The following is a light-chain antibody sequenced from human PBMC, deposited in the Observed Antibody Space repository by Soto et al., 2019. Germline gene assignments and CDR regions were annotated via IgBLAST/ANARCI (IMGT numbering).Light chain of an antibody. J-gene: IGLJ2*01. CDR1: SSNIGGYY. CDR2: DSV. CDR3: GTWDSSLSTVV. Sequence: QSVLTQPPSVSAAPGQKVTISCSGSSSNIGGYYVSWYQQFPGTAPKLLIYDSVQRPSWIPDRFSGSKSGTSATLGITGLQTGDEADYYCGTWDSSLSTVVLGGGTKLTVL. V-gene: IGLV1-51*01.